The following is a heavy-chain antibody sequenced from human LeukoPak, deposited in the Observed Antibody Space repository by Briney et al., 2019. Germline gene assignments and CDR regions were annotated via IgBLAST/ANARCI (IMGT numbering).Heavy chain of an antibody. CDR2: INTNTGNP. CDR3: ARVDILTGYYIPDY. Sequence: ASVKVSCKASGYTFTSYAMNWVGRAPGKGLRGRGWINTNTGNPTYAQGFTGRFVFSLDTSVSTAYLQISSLKAEDTAVYYCARVDILTGYYIPDYWGQGTLVTVSS. D-gene: IGHD3-9*01. J-gene: IGHJ4*02. V-gene: IGHV7-4-1*02. CDR1: GYTFTSYA.